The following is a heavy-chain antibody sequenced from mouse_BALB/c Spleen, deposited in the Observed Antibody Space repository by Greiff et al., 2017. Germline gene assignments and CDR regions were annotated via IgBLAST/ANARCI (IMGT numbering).Heavy chain of an antibody. CDR3: ARASYDYDGAWFAY. J-gene: IGHJ3*01. Sequence: VQLQQSAAELARPGASVKMSCKASGYTFTSYTMHWVKQRPGQGLEWIGYINPSSGYTEYNQKFKDKTTLTADKSSSTAYMQLSSLTSEDSAVYYCARASYDYDGAWFAYWGQGTLVTVSA. CDR2: INPSSGYT. D-gene: IGHD2-4*01. V-gene: IGHV1-4*02. CDR1: GYTFTSYT.